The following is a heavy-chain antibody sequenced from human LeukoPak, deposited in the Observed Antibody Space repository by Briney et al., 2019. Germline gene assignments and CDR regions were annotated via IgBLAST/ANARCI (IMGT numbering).Heavy chain of an antibody. D-gene: IGHD3-10*01. CDR3: ARVGGYYYGSGRNDY. CDR1: GFTFDDYG. Sequence: PGGSLRLSCAASGFTFDDYGMSWVRQAPGKGLEWVSGINWNGGSTGYADSVKGRFTISRDNAKNSLYLQMNSLRAEDTALYYCARVGGYYYGSGRNDYWGQGTLFTVSS. V-gene: IGHV3-20*04. J-gene: IGHJ4*02. CDR2: INWNGGST.